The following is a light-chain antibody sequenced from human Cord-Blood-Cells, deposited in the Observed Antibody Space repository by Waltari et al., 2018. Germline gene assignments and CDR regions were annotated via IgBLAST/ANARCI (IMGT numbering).Light chain of an antibody. CDR3: CSYAGSSTLV. V-gene: IGLV2-23*01. CDR1: RSDVGSYNL. Sequence: QSALTQPASVSGSPGQSITISRTGPRSDVGSYNLVSWYQQHPGKAPKLMIYEGSKRPSGVSNRFSGSKSGNTASLTISGLQAEDEADYYCCSYAGSSTLVFGGGTKLTVL. CDR2: EGS. J-gene: IGLJ3*02.